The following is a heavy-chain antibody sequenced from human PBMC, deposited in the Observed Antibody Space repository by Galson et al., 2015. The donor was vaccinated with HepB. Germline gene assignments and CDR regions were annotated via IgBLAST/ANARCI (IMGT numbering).Heavy chain of an antibody. D-gene: IGHD2-15*01. Sequence: SLRLSCAASGFTFSSYGVHWVRQAPGKGLEWVAVISYDGGNKYYADSVKGRFTISRDNSKNTLYLQMNSLRAEDTAVYYCAKPVVAGDAFDIWGQGTMVTVSS. CDR1: GFTFSSYG. CDR3: AKPVVAGDAFDI. V-gene: IGHV3-30*18. CDR2: ISYDGGNK. J-gene: IGHJ3*02.